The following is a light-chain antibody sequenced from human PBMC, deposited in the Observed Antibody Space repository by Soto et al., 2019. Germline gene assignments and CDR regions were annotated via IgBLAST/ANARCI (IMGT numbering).Light chain of an antibody. V-gene: IGKV1-5*03. CDR3: QQLRSYPST. Sequence: IQMTQSPSTLSASVGDRVTITCRASQTISNWLAWYQQKPGQAPKLLIYKASTLESGVPSRFSGSGSGTEFTLTISSLQPEDFATYYCQQLRSYPSTFGGGTKVDIK. CDR2: KAS. J-gene: IGKJ4*01. CDR1: QTISNW.